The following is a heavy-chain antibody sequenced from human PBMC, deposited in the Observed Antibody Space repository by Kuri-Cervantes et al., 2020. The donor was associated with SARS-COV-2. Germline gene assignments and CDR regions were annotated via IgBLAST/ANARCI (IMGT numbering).Heavy chain of an antibody. CDR3: ARVAGEGPIYYYYMDV. J-gene: IGHJ6*03. CDR1: GFTLDDYG. CDR2: ISGSGGST. Sequence: GESLKISCAASGFTLDDYGMYWVRQAPGKGLEWVSAISGSGGSTYYADSVKGRFTISRDNSKNTLYLQMNSLRAEDTAVYYCARVAGEGPIYYYYMDVWGKGTTVTVSS. D-gene: IGHD2-21*01. V-gene: IGHV3-23*01.